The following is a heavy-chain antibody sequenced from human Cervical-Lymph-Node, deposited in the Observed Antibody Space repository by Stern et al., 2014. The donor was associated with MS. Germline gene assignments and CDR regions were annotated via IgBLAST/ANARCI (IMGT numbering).Heavy chain of an antibody. CDR1: GFTFDDYA. CDR3: AKDIASSSLYYFDY. V-gene: IGHV3-9*01. CDR2: ISWNSGSI. Sequence: VQLVESGGGLVQPGRSLRLSCAASGFTFDDYAMHWVRQAPGKGLEWVSGISWNSGSINYADSVKGRFTISRDNAKNSLYLQMNSLRAEDTALYYCAKDIASSSLYYFDYWGQGTLVTVSS. J-gene: IGHJ4*02. D-gene: IGHD6-13*01.